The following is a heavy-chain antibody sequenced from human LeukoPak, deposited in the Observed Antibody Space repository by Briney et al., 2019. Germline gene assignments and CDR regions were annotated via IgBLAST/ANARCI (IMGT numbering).Heavy chain of an antibody. Sequence: ASETLSLTCTVSGYSISNGYYWAWIRQPPGKGLEWIENIYHSGNTYYNPSLKSRVTISVDTSKNHFSLNLNSVTAADTAVYYCARAYSSSWYFNWFDPWGQGTLVIVSS. CDR1: GYSISNGYY. CDR3: ARAYSSSWYFNWFDP. J-gene: IGHJ5*02. V-gene: IGHV4-38-2*02. D-gene: IGHD6-13*01. CDR2: IYHSGNT.